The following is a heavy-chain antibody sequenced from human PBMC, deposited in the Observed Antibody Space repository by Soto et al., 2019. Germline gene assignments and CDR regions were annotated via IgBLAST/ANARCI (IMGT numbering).Heavy chain of an antibody. CDR1: GYSFTSYW. CDR3: ARTYYYDSSGYRDFDY. V-gene: IGHV5-51*01. J-gene: IGHJ4*02. Sequence: GESLKISCKGSGYSFTSYWIGWVRQMPGKGLEWMGIIYPGDSDTRYSPSFQGQVTISADKSISTAYLQWSSLKASDTAMYYCARTYYYDSSGYRDFDYWGQGTRVTVSS. CDR2: IYPGDSDT. D-gene: IGHD3-22*01.